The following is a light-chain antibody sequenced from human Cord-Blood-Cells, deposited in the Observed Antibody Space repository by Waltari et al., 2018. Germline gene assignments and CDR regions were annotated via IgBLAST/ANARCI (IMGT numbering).Light chain of an antibody. V-gene: IGKV3-15*01. CDR3: QQYNNWPPWT. CDR1: QCCSSN. J-gene: IGKJ1*01. CDR2: GAS. Sequence: IVMLQSPATLSVSPGERATISCRASQCCSSNLAWYQQNPGQAPRLLIYGASTRATGSPARFSGSGSGTEFTLTISSLQSEDFAVYYCQQYNNWPPWTFGQGTKVEIK.